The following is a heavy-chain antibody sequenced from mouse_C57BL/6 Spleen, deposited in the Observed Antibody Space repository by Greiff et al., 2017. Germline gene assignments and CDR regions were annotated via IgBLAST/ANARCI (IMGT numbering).Heavy chain of an antibody. Sequence: VQLQQSGAELARPGASVKLSCKASGYTFTSYGISWVKQRTGQGLEWIGEIYPRSGNTYYNEKFKGKATLTADKSSSTAYMELRSLTSEDSAVYFCARYGYGSSPAWFAYWGQGTLVTVSA. V-gene: IGHV1-81*01. CDR2: IYPRSGNT. CDR3: ARYGYGSSPAWFAY. D-gene: IGHD1-1*01. J-gene: IGHJ3*01. CDR1: GYTFTSYG.